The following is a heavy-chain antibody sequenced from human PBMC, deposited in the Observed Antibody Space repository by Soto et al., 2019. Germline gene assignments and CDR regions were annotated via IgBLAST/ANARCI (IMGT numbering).Heavy chain of an antibody. CDR1: GFTFSSYA. J-gene: IGHJ4*02. Sequence: GGSLRLSCAASGFTFSSYAMSWVRQAPGKGLEWVSAISGSGGSTYYADSVKGRFTISRDNSKNTLYLQINSLRAKDTAVYYCAKDELRHSYGTPLGYWGQGTLVTVSS. V-gene: IGHV3-23*01. CDR3: AKDELRHSYGTPLGY. D-gene: IGHD5-18*01. CDR2: ISGSGGST.